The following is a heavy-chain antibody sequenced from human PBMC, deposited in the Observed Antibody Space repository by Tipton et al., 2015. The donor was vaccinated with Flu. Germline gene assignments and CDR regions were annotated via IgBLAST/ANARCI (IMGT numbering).Heavy chain of an antibody. Sequence: QSGPEVKKPGASVEVSCKSSGYDFEARYLHWVRQVPGQGLEWMGWINPYSGATNYAQKFHGRVTMTRDTSIDTAYLAFSSLRSNATAVYYCASGHGDFPFQFWGQGALVIVSS. CDR1: GYDFEARY. CDR2: INPYSGAT. D-gene: IGHD4-17*01. J-gene: IGHJ4*02. CDR3: ASGHGDFPFQF. V-gene: IGHV1-2*02.